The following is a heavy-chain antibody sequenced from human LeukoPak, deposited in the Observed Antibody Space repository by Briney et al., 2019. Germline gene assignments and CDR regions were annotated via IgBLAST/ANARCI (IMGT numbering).Heavy chain of an antibody. V-gene: IGHV3-23*01. J-gene: IGHJ4*02. CDR3: AKDSFAVRGPIDY. D-gene: IGHD3-10*01. CDR2: ISGSGGST. CDR1: GFTFSSYA. Sequence: PGGSLRLSCAASGFTFSSYAMSWVRQAPGKGLEWVSAISGSGGSTYYADSVKGRFTISRDNSKNTLYLQMNSLRAEDTALYYCAKDSFAVRGPIDYWGQGTLVTVSS.